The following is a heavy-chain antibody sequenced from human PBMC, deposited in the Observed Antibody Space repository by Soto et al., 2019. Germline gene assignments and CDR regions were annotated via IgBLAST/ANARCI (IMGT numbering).Heavy chain of an antibody. Sequence: GGSLRLSCAASGFTFSKYAVQWVRQAPGKGLEWVALISYDGNNQFYADSVKGRFTISRDNSRNTLYLQMGSLRPEDTAIYYCATYDYGDNNFWGQGTLVTVYS. V-gene: IGHV3-30-3*01. CDR3: ATYDYGDNNF. D-gene: IGHD4-17*01. CDR1: GFTFSKYA. CDR2: ISYDGNNQ. J-gene: IGHJ4*02.